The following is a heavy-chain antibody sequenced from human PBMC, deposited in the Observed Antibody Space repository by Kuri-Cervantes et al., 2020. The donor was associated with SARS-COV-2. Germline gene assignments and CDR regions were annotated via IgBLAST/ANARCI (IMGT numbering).Heavy chain of an antibody. CDR3: ARDLTGTEESPYYYYGMDV. V-gene: IGHV1-18*01. J-gene: IGHJ6*02. Sequence: ASVKVSCKVSGYSFTSYGISWVRQAPGQGLEWMGWISAYNGNTNYAQKLQGRVTMTTDTSTSTAYMELRSLRSDDTAVYYCARDLTGTEESPYYYYGMDVWGQGTTVTVSS. CDR2: ISAYNGNT. CDR1: GYSFTSYG. D-gene: IGHD3-9*01.